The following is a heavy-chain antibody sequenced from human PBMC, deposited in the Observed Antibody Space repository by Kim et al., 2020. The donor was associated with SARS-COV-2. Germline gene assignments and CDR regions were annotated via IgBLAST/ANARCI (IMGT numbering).Heavy chain of an antibody. CDR3: ATPPPGPGDYYYMDV. J-gene: IGHJ6*03. Sequence: QKFQGRVTMTEDTSPDTAYMELSSLRSEDTAVYYCATPPPGPGDYYYMDVWGKGTTVTVSS. V-gene: IGHV1-24*01.